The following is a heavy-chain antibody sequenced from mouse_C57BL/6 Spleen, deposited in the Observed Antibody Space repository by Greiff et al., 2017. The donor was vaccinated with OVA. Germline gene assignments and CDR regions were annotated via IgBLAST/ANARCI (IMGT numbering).Heavy chain of an antibody. D-gene: IGHD2-4*01. Sequence: DVQLVESGPGMVKPSQSLSLTCTVTGYSITSGYDWHWIRHFPGNKLEWMGYISYRGSTNYNPSLKSRISITHDTSKNHFFLKLNSVTTEDTATYYCARGGLYDYDPFDYWGQGTTLTVSS. CDR1: GYSITSGYD. J-gene: IGHJ2*01. CDR3: ARGGLYDYDPFDY. CDR2: ISYRGST. V-gene: IGHV3-1*01.